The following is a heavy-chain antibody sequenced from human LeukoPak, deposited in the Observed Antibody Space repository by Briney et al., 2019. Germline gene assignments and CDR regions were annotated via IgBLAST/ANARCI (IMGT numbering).Heavy chain of an antibody. V-gene: IGHV3-20*04. CDR2: INWNGGST. CDR1: GFTFDDYG. CDR3: ARDRIVGATTESFDY. Sequence: GGSLRLSCAASGFTFDDYGMSWVRQAPGKGLEWVSGINWNGGSTGYADSVKGRFTISRDNAKNSLYLQMNSLRAEYTALYYCARDRIVGATTESFDYWGQGTLVTVSS. D-gene: IGHD1-26*01. J-gene: IGHJ4*02.